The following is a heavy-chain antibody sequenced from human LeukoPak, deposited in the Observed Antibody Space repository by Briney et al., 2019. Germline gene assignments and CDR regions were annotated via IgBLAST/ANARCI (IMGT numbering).Heavy chain of an antibody. D-gene: IGHD1-26*01. Sequence: SETLSLTCAVYGGSFSGYYWSWIRQPPGKGLEWIGEINYSGSTNYNPSLKSRVTISVDTSKNQFSLKLSPVTAADTAVYYFARRVRRSRGLDVWGKGTTVTVSS. J-gene: IGHJ6*04. CDR3: ARRVRRSRGLDV. CDR1: GGSFSGYY. CDR2: INYSGST. V-gene: IGHV4-34*01.